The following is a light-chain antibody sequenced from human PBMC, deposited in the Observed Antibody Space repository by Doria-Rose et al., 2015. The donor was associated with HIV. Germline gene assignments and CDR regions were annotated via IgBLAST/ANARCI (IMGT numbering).Light chain of an antibody. CDR2: DGS. V-gene: IGKV3-20*01. J-gene: IGKJ1*01. CDR3: HRYGTSWT. Sequence: TQSPGTLSLSPGERATLSCRASQSFSSTYLAWYQQKPGQAPSLLIYDGSTRATGIPDRFSASGSGTDFTLTINRLEPEDFALYYCHRYGTSWTLGQGTKVEI. CDR1: QSFSSTY.